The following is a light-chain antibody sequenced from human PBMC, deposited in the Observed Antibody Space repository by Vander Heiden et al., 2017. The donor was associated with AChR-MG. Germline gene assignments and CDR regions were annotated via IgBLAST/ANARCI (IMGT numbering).Light chain of an antibody. CDR3: ISYATRSTVI. V-gene: IGLV2-14*03. Sequence: QSALTQPASMSGSPGQSIPISCTGTSSDMGNYDDVSWYQHHPAKAPTIIISYVNRRPAGVSSRFSGSKSDNTASLTSAGHQADDVAEYHCISYATRSTVIFGGGTNLTVL. J-gene: IGLJ2*01. CDR2: YVN. CDR1: SSDMGNYDD.